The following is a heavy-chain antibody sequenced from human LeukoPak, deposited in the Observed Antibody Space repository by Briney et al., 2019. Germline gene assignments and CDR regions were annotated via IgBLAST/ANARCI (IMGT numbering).Heavy chain of an antibody. D-gene: IGHD6-13*01. J-gene: IGHJ5*02. CDR2: IYSGGST. CDR3: ARSAGIAAAGIWFDP. Sequence: GGSLRLSCAASGFTVSSNYISWVRQAPGKGLEWVLVIYSGGSTYYADSVKGRFTISRDNSKNTLYLQMNSLRAEHTAVYYCARSAGIAAAGIWFDPWGQGTLVTVSS. V-gene: IGHV3-53*01. CDR1: GFTVSSNY.